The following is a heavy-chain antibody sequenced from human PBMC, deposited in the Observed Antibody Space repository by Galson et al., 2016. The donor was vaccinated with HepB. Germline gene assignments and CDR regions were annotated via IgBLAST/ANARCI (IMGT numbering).Heavy chain of an antibody. J-gene: IGHJ4*02. D-gene: IGHD6-19*01. CDR1: GFNFNIHW. Sequence: SLRLSCAASGFNFNIHWMYWVRQAPGKGLEWVASIKGDGSDKKYADSAEGRFTIFRDNAKESLYLQMISLRVEDTAVYYCARDGIFGWHADFWGQGTLVAVSS. CDR2: IKGDGSDK. V-gene: IGHV3-7*03. CDR3: ARDGIFGWHADF.